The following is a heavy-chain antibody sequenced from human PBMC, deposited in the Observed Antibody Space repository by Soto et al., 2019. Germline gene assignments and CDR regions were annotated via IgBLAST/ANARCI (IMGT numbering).Heavy chain of an antibody. CDR1: GFTFSSYA. V-gene: IGHV3-23*01. Sequence: PGGSLRLSCAVSGFTFSSYAMSWVRQAPGKGLEWVSAISGSGGSTYYADSVKGRFTISRDDSKNTLYLQMNSLRAEDTAVYYCAKTYDFWSGYYMPYYYYYGMDVWGQGTTVTVSS. J-gene: IGHJ6*02. CDR2: ISGSGGST. CDR3: AKTYDFWSGYYMPYYYYYGMDV. D-gene: IGHD3-3*01.